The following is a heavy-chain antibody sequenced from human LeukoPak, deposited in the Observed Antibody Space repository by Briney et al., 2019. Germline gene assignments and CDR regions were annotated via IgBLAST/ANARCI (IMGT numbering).Heavy chain of an antibody. CDR3: ARGGTYYDFWSGYYIQPSPFDY. D-gene: IGHD3-3*01. J-gene: IGHJ4*02. Sequence: GGSLRLSCAVSGFIFDDYAMHWVRQAPGKGLEWVSGITWGRDNLAYAASVKGRFTISRDNAKNSLYLQMNSLRAEDTAVNYCARGGTYYDFWSGYYIQPSPFDYWGQGTLVTVSS. V-gene: IGHV3-9*01. CDR1: GFIFDDYA. CDR2: ITWGRDNL.